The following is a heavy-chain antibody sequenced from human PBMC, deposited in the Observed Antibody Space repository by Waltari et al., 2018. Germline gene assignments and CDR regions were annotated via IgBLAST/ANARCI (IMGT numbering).Heavy chain of an antibody. CDR2: INQAGNVR. J-gene: IGHJ4*02. Sequence: EEQLVESGGGLVPPGGSLSLSWSAFGFIFSDYWMTWVRPAPGKGLEWVANINQAGNVRIYLDSVRGRFTISRDNPDNSLFLHMANLRVEDTAVYYCASGPDHGDFWGQGTLVTVSS. D-gene: IGHD2-15*01. CDR3: ASGPDHGDF. CDR1: GFIFSDYW. V-gene: IGHV3-7*01.